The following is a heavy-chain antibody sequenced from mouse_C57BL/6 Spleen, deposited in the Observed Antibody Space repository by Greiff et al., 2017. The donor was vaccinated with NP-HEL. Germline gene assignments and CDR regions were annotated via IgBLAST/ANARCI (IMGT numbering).Heavy chain of an antibody. D-gene: IGHD3-2*02. CDR1: GFTFSSYT. CDR2: ISGGGGNT. V-gene: IGHV5-9*01. CDR3: ARIVSRLQYIDY. J-gene: IGHJ2*01. Sequence: EVHLVESGGGLVKPGGSLKLSCAASGFTFSSYTMSWVRQTPEKRLEWVATISGGGGNTYYPDSVKGRFTISRDNAKNTLYLQMSSLRSEDTALYNCARIVSRLQYIDYWGQGTTLTVSS.